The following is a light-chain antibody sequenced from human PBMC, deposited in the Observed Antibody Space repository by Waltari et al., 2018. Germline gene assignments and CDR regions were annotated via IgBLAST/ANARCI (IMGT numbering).Light chain of an antibody. J-gene: IGLJ3*02. CDR1: SNDVGSSNF. CDR2: DDT. Sequence: QSALTQPASVSGSPGQSATISCTGTSNDVGSSNFFSWYQQHPGKAPKLIIHDDTERPAGVSDRFPGSKSANGASLTISGLQAEDEAHYYCCAYAGKVFGGGTRLTVL. V-gene: IGLV2-23*01. CDR3: CAYAGKV.